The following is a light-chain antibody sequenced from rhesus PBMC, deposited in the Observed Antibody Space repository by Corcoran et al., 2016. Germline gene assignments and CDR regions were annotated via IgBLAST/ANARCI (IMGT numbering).Light chain of an antibody. J-gene: IGKJ2*01. CDR1: QGISTS. V-gene: IGKV1-43*01. CDR2: AAS. Sequence: DIQMTQSPSSLSASAGDTVTITCRASQGISTSLTWYQQTPGKAPKRLIYAASRLESGVPSRFSGSGYGTEFTLTISSLQPEDCATYYCLQYNSNPYSFGQGTKGEIK. CDR3: LQYNSNPYS.